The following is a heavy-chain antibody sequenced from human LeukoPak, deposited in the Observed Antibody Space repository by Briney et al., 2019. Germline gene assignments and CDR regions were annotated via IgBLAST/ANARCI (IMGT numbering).Heavy chain of an antibody. J-gene: IGHJ6*02. D-gene: IGHD3-3*01. Sequence: KPSETLSLTCTASGGSISSYHRSWIRQPPGKGLEWIGHIYYTGSTNYNPSLKSRVTISLGTSKNQFSLKLSSVTAADTAVYYCTRSLGVVIHGGMDVWGQGTTVTVSS. V-gene: IGHV4-59*01. CDR2: IYYTGST. CDR3: TRSLGVVIHGGMDV. CDR1: GGSISSYH.